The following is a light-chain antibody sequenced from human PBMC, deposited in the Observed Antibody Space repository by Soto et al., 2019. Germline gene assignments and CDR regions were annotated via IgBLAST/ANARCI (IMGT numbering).Light chain of an antibody. CDR3: CSYAGSPFYV. CDR1: SSDVGAYNF. Sequence: QSALTQPASVSGSPGQSITISCTGTSSDVGAYNFVSWHQQHPGKAPKLMIYNVYDRPSGISYRFSGSKSGNTASLTISGLQGEDEADYYCCSYAGSPFYVFGTGTKVTVL. CDR2: NVY. V-gene: IGLV2-14*03. J-gene: IGLJ1*01.